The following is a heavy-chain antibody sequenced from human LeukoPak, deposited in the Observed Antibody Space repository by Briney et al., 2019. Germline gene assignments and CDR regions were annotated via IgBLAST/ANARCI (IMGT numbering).Heavy chain of an antibody. D-gene: IGHD2-2*01. V-gene: IGHV4-59*01. CDR1: GGSISSYY. J-gene: IGHJ5*02. CDR3: ARGGYCSSTSCYGLYWFDP. CDR2: IYYSGST. Sequence: SETLSLTCTVSGGSISSYYWSWIRQPPGKGLEWIGYIYYSGSTNYNPSLKSRVTISVDTSKNQFSLKLSSVTAADTAVYYCARGGYCSSTSCYGLYWFDPWGQGTLVTVSS.